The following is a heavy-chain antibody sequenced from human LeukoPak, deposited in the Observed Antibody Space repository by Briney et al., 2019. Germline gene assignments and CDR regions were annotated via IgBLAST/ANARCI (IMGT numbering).Heavy chain of an antibody. Sequence: SETLSLTCTVSGGSISSYYWSWIRQPPGKGLEWVGYIYYSGSTNYNPSLKSRVTISGDTSKNQFSLKLSSVTAADTAVYYCARGDGYNEGYFDYWGQGTLVTVSS. CDR1: GGSISSYY. CDR2: IYYSGST. J-gene: IGHJ4*02. D-gene: IGHD5-24*01. V-gene: IGHV4-59*01. CDR3: ARGDGYNEGYFDY.